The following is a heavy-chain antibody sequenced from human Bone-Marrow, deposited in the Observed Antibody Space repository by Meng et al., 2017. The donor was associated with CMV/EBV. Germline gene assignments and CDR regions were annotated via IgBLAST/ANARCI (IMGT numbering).Heavy chain of an antibody. V-gene: IGHV4-38-2*02. CDR3: ARVTSRHGWFDP. CDR2: INDSGST. Sequence: SETLSLTCRVSGHSISSDYFWGWVRQPPGKGLEWIGINDSGSTYYNSSLKSRVAISVDTSGTQFSLTLSSVTAADTAVYYCARVTSRHGWFDPWGQGTLVTVSS. CDR1: GHSISSDYF. J-gene: IGHJ5*02. D-gene: IGHD1-1*01.